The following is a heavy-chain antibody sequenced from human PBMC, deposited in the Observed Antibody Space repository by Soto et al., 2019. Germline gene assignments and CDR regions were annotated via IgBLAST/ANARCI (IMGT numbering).Heavy chain of an antibody. D-gene: IGHD5-12*01. CDR3: ASGFVNSGYDSGFDY. Sequence: SETLSLTCAVSGCSISSSNWWSWVRQPPGKGLEWIGEIYHSGTTNYNPSLTSRVTISVDKSKNQFSLKLSSVTAADTAVYYCASGFVNSGYDSGFDYWGQGTLVTVSS. CDR2: IYHSGTT. CDR1: GCSISSSNW. J-gene: IGHJ4*02. V-gene: IGHV4-4*02.